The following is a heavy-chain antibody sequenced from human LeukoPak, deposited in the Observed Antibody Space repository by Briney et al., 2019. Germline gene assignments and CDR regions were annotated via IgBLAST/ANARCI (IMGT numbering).Heavy chain of an antibody. J-gene: IGHJ6*01. CDR3: AGIRGRSWPYYHFGMGG. CDR1: GYTFTSYD. V-gene: IGHV1-8*01. D-gene: IGHD6-13*01. CDR2: MNPNSGNT. Sequence: VASVKVSCKASGYTFTSYDINWVRQATGQGLEWMGWMNPNSGNTGYAQKFQARVTMTRNTSISTAYRDLSSLRPQDPALYTCAGIRGRSWPYYHFGMGGRGQGATVTVSS.